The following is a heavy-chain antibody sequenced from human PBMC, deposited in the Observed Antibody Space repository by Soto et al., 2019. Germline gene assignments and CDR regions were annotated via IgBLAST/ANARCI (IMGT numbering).Heavy chain of an antibody. J-gene: IGHJ6*02. V-gene: IGHV4-4*07. Sequence: SETLSLTCTVSVDSITTYYWRWIRQPAGKGLEWIGRIDTSGNTNYNPSLKSRVTMSVDTSKKQFSLKLTSVTAADTAVYYCARYSNNWFQTEGMDVWGQGTTVT. D-gene: IGHD6-13*01. CDR2: IDTSGNT. CDR1: VDSITTYY. CDR3: ARYSNNWFQTEGMDV.